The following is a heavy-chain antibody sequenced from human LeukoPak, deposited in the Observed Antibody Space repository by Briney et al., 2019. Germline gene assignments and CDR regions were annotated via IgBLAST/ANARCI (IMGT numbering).Heavy chain of an antibody. CDR2: INHSGST. V-gene: IGHV4-34*01. CDR1: GGSFSGYY. CDR3: ARDSSSGYDD. Sequence: TSETLSLTCAVYGGSFSGYYWSWIRQPPGKGLEWIGEINHSGSTNYNPSLKSRVTISVDTSKNQFSLKLSSVTAADTAVYYCARDSSSGYDDWGQGTLVTVSS. D-gene: IGHD5-12*01. J-gene: IGHJ4*02.